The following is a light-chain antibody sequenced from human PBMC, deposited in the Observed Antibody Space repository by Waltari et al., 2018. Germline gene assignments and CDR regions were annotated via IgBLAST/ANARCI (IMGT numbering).Light chain of an antibody. J-gene: IGKJ4*01. CDR2: GAS. Sequence: DIQMTQSPSSVSASVGDRVTITCRASQATSGWLAWYQQKPGSAPKLLIYGASRLQSGVPSRFSGSGSGTDFTLTISSLQPEDFATYYCQQATSLPLTFGGGTKVEIK. CDR1: QATSGW. V-gene: IGKV1-12*01. CDR3: QQATSLPLT.